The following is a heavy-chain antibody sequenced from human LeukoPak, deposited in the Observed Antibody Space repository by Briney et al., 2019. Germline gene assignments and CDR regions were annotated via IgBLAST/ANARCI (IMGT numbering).Heavy chain of an antibody. D-gene: IGHD3-16*02. Sequence: SETLSLTCTVSGDSISSYYWSWIRQPPGKGLEWIGYIYYSGSTNYNPSLKSRVTISVDTSKNQFSLKLSSVTAADTAVYYCARGTYYDYVWGSYRQYYFDYWGQGTLVTVSS. CDR3: ARGTYYDYVWGSYRQYYFDY. J-gene: IGHJ4*02. V-gene: IGHV4-59*01. CDR1: GDSISSYY. CDR2: IYYSGST.